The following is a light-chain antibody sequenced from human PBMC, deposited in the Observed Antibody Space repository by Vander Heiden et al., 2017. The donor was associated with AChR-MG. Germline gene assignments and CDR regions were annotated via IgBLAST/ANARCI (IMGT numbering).Light chain of an antibody. CDR1: SANIGSKY. J-gene: IGLJ3*02. CDR2: RNN. Sequence: QSLLTHPPSASGPPGQRGTIACSGSSANIGSKYVYWDQQHPGTALKLLIYRNNQRPSGGPNRFSGSKSGTAASLAISGLRSEEEADYYCEAWEDSLSGLWVFGGGTKLTVL. CDR3: EAWEDSLSGLWV. V-gene: IGLV1-47*01.